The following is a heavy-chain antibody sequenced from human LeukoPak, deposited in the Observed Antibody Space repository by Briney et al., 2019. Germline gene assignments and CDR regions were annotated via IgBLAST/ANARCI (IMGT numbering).Heavy chain of an antibody. D-gene: IGHD3-22*01. CDR3: AKDVIYYYDSSGYPDY. CDR2: ISGSGGST. V-gene: IGHV3-23*01. J-gene: IGHJ4*02. CDR1: GFTFSSYW. Sequence: GGSLRLSCAASGFTFSSYWMSWVRQAPGKGLEWVSAISGSGGSTYYADSVKGRFTISRDNSKNTLYLQMNSLRAEDTAVYYCAKDVIYYYDSSGYPDYWGQGTLVTVSS.